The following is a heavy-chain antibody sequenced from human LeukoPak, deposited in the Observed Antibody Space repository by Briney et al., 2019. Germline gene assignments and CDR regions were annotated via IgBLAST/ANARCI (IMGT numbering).Heavy chain of an antibody. CDR3: ARERRDSSGYYLRGDAFDI. D-gene: IGHD3-22*01. Sequence: SETLSLTCTVSGGSISSYYWSWIRQPAGKGLEWIGRIYTSGSNNYNPSLKSRVTMSVDTSKNQFSLKLSSVTAADTAVYYCARERRDSSGYYLRGDAFDIWGQGTMVTVSS. CDR1: GGSISSYY. CDR2: IYTSGSN. V-gene: IGHV4-4*07. J-gene: IGHJ3*02.